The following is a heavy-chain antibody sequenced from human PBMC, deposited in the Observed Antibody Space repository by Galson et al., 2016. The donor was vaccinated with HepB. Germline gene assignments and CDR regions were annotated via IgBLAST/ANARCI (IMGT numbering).Heavy chain of an antibody. CDR1: GYTFTSYA. Sequence: SVKVSCKASGYTFTSYAMHWVRQAPGQGLEWMGWINAGNGDTKYSQKFKGRVTITSDSSASTVYMELRSLRSADTGIFYCARDYAGGLTDALDFWGQGTVLTVSS. J-gene: IGHJ3*01. CDR3: ARDYAGGLTDALDF. D-gene: IGHD2-2*01. V-gene: IGHV1-3*01. CDR2: INAGNGDT.